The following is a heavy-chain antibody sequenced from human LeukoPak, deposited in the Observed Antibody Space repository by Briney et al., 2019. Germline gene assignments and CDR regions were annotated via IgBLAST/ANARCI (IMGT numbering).Heavy chain of an antibody. J-gene: IGHJ4*02. Sequence: PGGSLRLSCAVSGLTFSSFAMSWVRQATGKGLDWVSAISGSGDSTYYADSVKGRFTISRDNSKSTLFLQMNSLRAEDTAVYYCAKDRDYRSSWYTADYWGQGTLVTVSS. V-gene: IGHV3-23*01. D-gene: IGHD6-13*01. CDR1: GLTFSSFA. CDR2: ISGSGDST. CDR3: AKDRDYRSSWYTADY.